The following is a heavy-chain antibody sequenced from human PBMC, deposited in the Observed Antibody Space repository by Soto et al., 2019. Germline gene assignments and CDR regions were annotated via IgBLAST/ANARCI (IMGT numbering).Heavy chain of an antibody. CDR2: VSGSGGTT. CDR1: GLSLSGYA. V-gene: IGHV3-23*01. Sequence: EVQLMESGGGLVQPGESLRLSCVVSGLSLSGYALSWVRQAPGKGLEWVSAVSGSGGTTYYADSVKGRFTISRDNSKSTLYLQMNSLRAEDTAVYYCAKTFLARYCSSSICYDPADYFDYWGQGTLVTVSS. J-gene: IGHJ4*02. D-gene: IGHD2-2*01. CDR3: AKTFLARYCSSSICYDPADYFDY.